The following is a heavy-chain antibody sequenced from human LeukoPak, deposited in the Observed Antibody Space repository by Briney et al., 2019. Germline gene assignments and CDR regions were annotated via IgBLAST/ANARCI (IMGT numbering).Heavy chain of an antibody. CDR1: GYTFTGYY. CDR2: INPNSGGT. D-gene: IGHD3-10*01. Sequence: ASVKVSCKASGYTFTGYYMHWVRQAPGQGLEWMGWINPNSGGTNYAQKFQGRVTMTRDTSISTAYMGLSRLRSDDTAVYYCARGVFYPFGEIDYWGQGTLVTVSS. J-gene: IGHJ4*02. V-gene: IGHV1-2*02. CDR3: ARGVFYPFGEIDY.